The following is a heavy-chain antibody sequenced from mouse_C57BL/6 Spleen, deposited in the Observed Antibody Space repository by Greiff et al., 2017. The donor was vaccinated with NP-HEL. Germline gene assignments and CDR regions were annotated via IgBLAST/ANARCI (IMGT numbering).Heavy chain of an antibody. CDR2: ISDGGSYT. D-gene: IGHD1-1*01. Sequence: EVQRVESGGGLVKPGGSLKLSCAASGFTFSSYAMSWVRQTPEKRLEWVATISDGGSYTYYPDNVKGRFTISRDNAKNNLYLQMSHLKSEDTAMYYCAREFTTVDWYFDVWGTGTTVTVSS. V-gene: IGHV5-4*01. CDR1: GFTFSSYA. CDR3: AREFTTVDWYFDV. J-gene: IGHJ1*03.